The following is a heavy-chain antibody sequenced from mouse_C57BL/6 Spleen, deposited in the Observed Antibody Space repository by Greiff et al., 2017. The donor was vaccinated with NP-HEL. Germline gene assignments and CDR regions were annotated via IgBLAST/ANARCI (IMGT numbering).Heavy chain of an antibody. Sequence: EVMLVESGPELVKPGASVKIPCKASGYTFTDYNMDWVKQSHGKSLEWIGDINPNNGGTIYNQKFKGKATLTVDKSSSTAYMELRSLTSEDTAVYYCARDDYDEAWFAYWGQGTLVTVSA. V-gene: IGHV1-18*01. CDR2: INPNNGGT. J-gene: IGHJ3*01. D-gene: IGHD2-4*01. CDR3: ARDDYDEAWFAY. CDR1: GYTFTDYN.